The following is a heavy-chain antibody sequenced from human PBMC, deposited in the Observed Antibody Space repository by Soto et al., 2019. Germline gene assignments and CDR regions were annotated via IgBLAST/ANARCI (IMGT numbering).Heavy chain of an antibody. D-gene: IGHD6-13*01. CDR2: ISSSSSTI. CDR3: ARHPERIAQIGWFDP. V-gene: IGHV3-48*01. J-gene: IGHJ5*02. Sequence: GGSLRLSCAASGFTFSSYRMNWVRKAPGKGLEWVSYISSSSSTIYYADSVKGRFTISRDNAKNSLYLQMNSLRAEDTAVYYCARHPERIAQIGWFDPWGQGTLVTVSS. CDR1: GFTFSSYR.